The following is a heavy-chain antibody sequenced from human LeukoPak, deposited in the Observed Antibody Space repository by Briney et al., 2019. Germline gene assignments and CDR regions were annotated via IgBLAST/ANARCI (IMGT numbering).Heavy chain of an antibody. Sequence: GGSLRLSCAASGFTVSSNYMSWVRQAPGKGLEWVSVIYSGGSTYYADSVKGRFTISRDNSKNTLYLQMNSLRAEDTAVCYCARDRGGATGYFDYWGQGTLVTVSS. CDR3: ARDRGGATGYFDY. CDR1: GFTVSSNY. CDR2: IYSGGST. V-gene: IGHV3-53*01. D-gene: IGHD1-26*01. J-gene: IGHJ4*02.